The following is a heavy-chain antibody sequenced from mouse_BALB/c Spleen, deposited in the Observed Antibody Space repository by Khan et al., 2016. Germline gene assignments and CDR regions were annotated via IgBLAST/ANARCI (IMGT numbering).Heavy chain of an antibody. CDR3: ARDYDWYFEV. CDR1: GFTFTDYY. V-gene: IGHV7-3*02. J-gene: IGHJ1*01. CDR2: IRNKANGYTT. Sequence: EVELVESGGGLVQPGGSLRLSCATSGFTFTDYYMSWVRQPPGKALEWLGFIRNKANGYTTEYSASVKGRFTISRDNSQSILYLQMNTLRAEDSATYYCARDYDWYFEVWGAGTTVTVSS.